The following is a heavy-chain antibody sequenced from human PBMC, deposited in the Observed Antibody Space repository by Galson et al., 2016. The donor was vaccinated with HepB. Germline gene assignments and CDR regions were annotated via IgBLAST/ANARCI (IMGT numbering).Heavy chain of an antibody. J-gene: IGHJ4*02. CDR1: GGSISSSNW. CDR2: IYHSGNT. Sequence: SETLSLTCAVSGGSISSSNWWSWVRQPPGQGLEWIGEIYHSGNTNYNPSLKSRVTISVDKSKIQFSLKLSSVTAADTAVYYCARSGVDIVVVPAAIKYFAYWGQGTLVTVSS. D-gene: IGHD2-2*02. V-gene: IGHV4-4*02. CDR3: ARSGVDIVVVPAAIKYFAY.